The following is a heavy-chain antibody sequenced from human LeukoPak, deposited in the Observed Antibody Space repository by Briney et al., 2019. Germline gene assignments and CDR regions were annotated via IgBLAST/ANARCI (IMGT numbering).Heavy chain of an antibody. CDR2: IYYSGSS. CDR1: GGSISSSSYY. J-gene: IGHJ4*02. V-gene: IGHV4-39*01. Sequence: PSETLSLTCTVSGGSISSSSYYWGWIRQPPGKGLEWIGSIYYSGSSYYNPSLKSRVTISVHTSKNQFSLKLSSVTAADTAVYYCARHVDTATDYFDYWGQGTLVTVSS. D-gene: IGHD5-18*01. CDR3: ARHVDTATDYFDY.